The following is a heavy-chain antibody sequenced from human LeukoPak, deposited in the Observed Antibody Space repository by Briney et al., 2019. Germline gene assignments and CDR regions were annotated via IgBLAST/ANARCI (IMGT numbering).Heavy chain of an antibody. CDR1: GFSFSSYA. J-gene: IGHJ4*02. D-gene: IGHD3-16*01. Sequence: PGGSLRLSCAASGFSFSSYAMTWARQAPVKGLEWVSAISGDGTRTYYADSVKGRFTISRDNSKNTLYLEMSSLRVEYTAIYYCAKWPEGAMDYFDYWGQGTLVTVSS. CDR3: AKWPEGAMDYFDY. V-gene: IGHV3-23*01. CDR2: ISGDGTRT.